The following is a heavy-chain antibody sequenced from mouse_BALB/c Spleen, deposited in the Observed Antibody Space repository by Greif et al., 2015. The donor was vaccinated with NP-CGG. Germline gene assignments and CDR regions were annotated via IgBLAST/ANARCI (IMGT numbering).Heavy chain of an antibody. J-gene: IGHJ4*01. D-gene: IGHD1-1*01. V-gene: IGHV1-14*01. CDR1: GYTFTSYV. CDR2: INPYNDGT. CDR3: AGITTAVDYYAMDY. Sequence: EVQLQQSGPELVKPGASVKMSCKASGYTFTSYVMHWVKQKPGQGLEWIGYINPYNDGTKYNEKFKGKATLTSDKSSSTAYMELSSLTSEDSAVYYCAGITTAVDYYAMDYWGQGTSVTVSS.